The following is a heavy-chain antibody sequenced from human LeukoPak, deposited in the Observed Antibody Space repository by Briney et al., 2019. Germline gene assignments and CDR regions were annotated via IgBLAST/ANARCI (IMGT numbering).Heavy chain of an antibody. J-gene: IGHJ4*02. CDR3: ATLYDSAGYYRTPNDS. CDR1: GFTFSSYA. D-gene: IGHD3-22*01. V-gene: IGHV3-30-3*01. Sequence: GRSLRLSCAASGFTFSSYAMYWVRQAPGKGLEWLSVISFDGNNIHYADSVKGRFTVFRDNSRHTLYLQMNSLGPEDTAVYYCATLYDSAGYYRTPNDSWGQGTLVTVSS. CDR2: ISFDGNNI.